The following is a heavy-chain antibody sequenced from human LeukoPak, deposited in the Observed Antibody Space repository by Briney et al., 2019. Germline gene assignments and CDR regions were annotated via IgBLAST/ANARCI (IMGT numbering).Heavy chain of an antibody. CDR2: INPNSGGT. CDR1: GYTFTGYY. V-gene: IGHV1-2*06. J-gene: IGHJ4*02. D-gene: IGHD3-22*01. CDR3: ARDLNYDSSGYYYL. Sequence: GASVKVSCKASGYTFTGYYMHWLRQAPGQGLEWMGRINPNSGGTNYAQKFQGRVTMTRDTSISTAYMELSRLRSDDTAVYYCARDLNYDSSGYYYLWGQGTLVTVSS.